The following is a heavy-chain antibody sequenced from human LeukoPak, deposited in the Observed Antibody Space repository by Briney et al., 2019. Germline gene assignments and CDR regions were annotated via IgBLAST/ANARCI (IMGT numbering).Heavy chain of an antibody. V-gene: IGHV4-39*07. CDR3: ARGDRNHNWFDP. CDR2: IYYSGST. D-gene: IGHD1-14*01. Sequence: SETLSLTCTVSGGSISSSSYYWGWIRQPPGKGLEWIGSIYYSGSTYYNPSLKSRVTISVDTSKNQFSLKLSSVTAADTAVYYCARGDRNHNWFDPWGQGTLVTVSS. J-gene: IGHJ5*02. CDR1: GGSISSSSYY.